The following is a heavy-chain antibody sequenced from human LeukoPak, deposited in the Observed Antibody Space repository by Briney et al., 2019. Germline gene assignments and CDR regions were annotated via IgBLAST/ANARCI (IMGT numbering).Heavy chain of an antibody. J-gene: IGHJ4*02. Sequence: GASVKVSCKASGGTFSSYAISWVRQAPGQGLEWMGGIIPIFGTANYAQKFQGRVTITADESTSTAYMELSSLRSEDTAVYYCARARYCSSTSCYHGLFEYFDYWGQGTLVTVSS. CDR2: IIPIFGTA. D-gene: IGHD2-2*01. CDR1: GGTFSSYA. CDR3: ARARYCSSTSCYHGLFEYFDY. V-gene: IGHV1-69*01.